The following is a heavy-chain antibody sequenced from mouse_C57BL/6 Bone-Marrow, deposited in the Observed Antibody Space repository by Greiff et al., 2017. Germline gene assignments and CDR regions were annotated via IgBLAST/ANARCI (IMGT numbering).Heavy chain of an antibody. CDR2: IDPSDSYT. CDR1: GYTFTSYW. J-gene: IGHJ1*03. V-gene: IGHV1-50*01. D-gene: IGHD1-1*01. Sequence: QVQLQQPGAELVKPGASVKLSCKASGYTFTSYWMQWVKQRPGQGLEWIGEIDPSDSYTNYNQKFKGKATLTVDTSSSKAYMQLSSLTSEDSAVYYCARTFYYYGSSPWWYFDVWGTGTTVTVSS. CDR3: ARTFYYYGSSPWWYFDV.